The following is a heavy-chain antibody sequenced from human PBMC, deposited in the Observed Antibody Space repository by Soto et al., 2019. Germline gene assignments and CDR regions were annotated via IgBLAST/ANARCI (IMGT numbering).Heavy chain of an antibody. Sequence: EVQLVESGGGLVLPGGSLRLSCAASGFTFSRYYMSWVRQAPGKGLEWVANIQKDGSDKYYVDSVKGRFTISRDNAKNSLFLQMNNLRAEDTAVYYCAREGVVYQDSRRYNDVAFDLWGQGTMVTVSS. CDR2: IQKDGSDK. V-gene: IGHV3-7*01. D-gene: IGHD3-22*01. CDR1: GFTFSRYY. CDR3: AREGVVYQDSRRYNDVAFDL. J-gene: IGHJ3*01.